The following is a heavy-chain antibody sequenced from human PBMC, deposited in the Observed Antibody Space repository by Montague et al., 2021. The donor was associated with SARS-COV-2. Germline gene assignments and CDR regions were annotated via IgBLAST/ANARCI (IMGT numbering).Heavy chain of an antibody. CDR2: ISSSSYI. CDR3: ARDRGYYYGSGSWLFDY. J-gene: IGHJ4*02. D-gene: IGHD3-10*01. V-gene: IGHV3-21*01. Sequence: SLRLSCAASGFTFSSYSMNWVRQAPGKGLEWVSSISSSSYIYYADSVKGRFTISRDNAKNSLYLQMNSLRAEDTAVYYCARDRGYYYGSGSWLFDYWGQGTLVTVSS. CDR1: GFTFSSYS.